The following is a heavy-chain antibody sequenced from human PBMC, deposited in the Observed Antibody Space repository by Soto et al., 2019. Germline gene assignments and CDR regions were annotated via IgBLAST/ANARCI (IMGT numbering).Heavy chain of an antibody. Sequence: PGGSLRLSCAASGFTFDDYAMSWVRQAPGKGLEWVSGINWNGGSTDYADSVKGRFTISRDNAKNSLYLQMNSLRAEDTALYYCARAGCYDNLTGHFDYWGQGALVTGSS. CDR3: ARAGCYDNLTGHFDY. CDR1: GFTFDDYA. J-gene: IGHJ4*02. V-gene: IGHV3-20*04. D-gene: IGHD3-9*01. CDR2: INWNGGST.